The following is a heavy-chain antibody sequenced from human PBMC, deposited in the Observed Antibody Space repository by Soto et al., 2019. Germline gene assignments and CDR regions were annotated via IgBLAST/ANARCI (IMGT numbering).Heavy chain of an antibody. CDR2: VSYDGSNK. J-gene: IGHJ4*02. CDR3: ARDHMLDY. Sequence: GGSLRLSCAASGFTFSSYAMHWVRQAPGKGLEWVAVVSYDGSNKYYADSVKGRFTISRDNSKNTLYLQMNSLRAEDTAVYYCARDHMLDYWGQGTLVTVSS. CDR1: GFTFSSYA. V-gene: IGHV3-30-3*01.